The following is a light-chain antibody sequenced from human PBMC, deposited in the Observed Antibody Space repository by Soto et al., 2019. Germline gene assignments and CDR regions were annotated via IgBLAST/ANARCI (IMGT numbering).Light chain of an antibody. Sequence: EIVLTQSPGTLSLSPGERATLSCRASQSVSSSYLAWYQQKPGQAPRLLIYGASGRATGIPDRFSVSGSGTDFTLTISRLEPEDCEVYYCQQYCSSPSFTFGRGTKVDIK. J-gene: IGKJ3*01. CDR3: QQYCSSPSFT. CDR1: QSVSSSY. V-gene: IGKV3-20*01. CDR2: GAS.